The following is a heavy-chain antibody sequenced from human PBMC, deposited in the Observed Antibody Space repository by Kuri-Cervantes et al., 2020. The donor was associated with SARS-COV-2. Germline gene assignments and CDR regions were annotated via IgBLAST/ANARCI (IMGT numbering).Heavy chain of an antibody. J-gene: IGHJ3*02. D-gene: IGHD1-1*01. Sequence: GGSLRLSCAASGFTFDDYAMHWVRQVPGKGLEWVSGISWNGGSIGYADSVKGRFTISRDNAKNSLYLQMNSLRAEDTAVYYCARDLDTTGTSSYAFDIWGQGTMVTVSS. CDR1: GFTFDDYA. CDR2: ISWNGGSI. CDR3: ARDLDTTGTSSYAFDI. V-gene: IGHV3-9*01.